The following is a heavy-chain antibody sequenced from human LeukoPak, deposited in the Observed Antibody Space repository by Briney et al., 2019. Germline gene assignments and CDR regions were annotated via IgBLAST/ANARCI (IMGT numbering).Heavy chain of an antibody. J-gene: IGHJ4*02. CDR3: AKDAYYYDSSGYYSY. D-gene: IGHD3-22*01. CDR2: IRYNGNNQ. V-gene: IGHV3-30*02. Sequence: GGSLRLSCAASGFTFNKYGMHCVRQAPGTGLGWVAFIRYNGNNQYYADSVKGLFTISRDNYKNTLYLQMNSLKGDDTAVCYCAKDAYYYDSSGYYSYWGQGTLVSVSS. CDR1: GFTFNKYG.